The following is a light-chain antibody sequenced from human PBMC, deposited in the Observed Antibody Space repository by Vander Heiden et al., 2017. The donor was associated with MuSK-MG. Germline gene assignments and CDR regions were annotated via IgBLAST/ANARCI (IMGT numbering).Light chain of an antibody. Sequence: QPVLPQPPSASASPGASVTLPCPLSNGDSTYKVDGYQQRPGKGPRFVMRVGIGGIVGSKGEGIPDRFSVAGSGLKGYLTTKNIQEEEEGDYYCGADHGSGSNWVVGGGNKPTVL. CDR1: NGDSTYK. CDR3: GADHGSGSNWV. J-gene: IGLJ3*02. CDR2: VGIGGIVG. V-gene: IGLV9-49*01.